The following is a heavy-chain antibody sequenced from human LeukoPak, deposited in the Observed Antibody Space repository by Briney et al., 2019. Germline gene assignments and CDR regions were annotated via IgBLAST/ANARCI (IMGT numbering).Heavy chain of an antibody. V-gene: IGHV3-7*01. Sequence: GGSLTLSCPASGLTFARFWTSCVRQAAGRGLEWVANIKQVGSHTYCVNSVKGRFTISRDNAKNSLYLQMNRLRAEDTAVYYCAEDLLAGALGGDYWGERTLVTVSS. CDR2: IKQVGSHT. D-gene: IGHD1-26*01. CDR3: AEDLLAGALGGDY. J-gene: IGHJ4*02. CDR1: GLTFARFW.